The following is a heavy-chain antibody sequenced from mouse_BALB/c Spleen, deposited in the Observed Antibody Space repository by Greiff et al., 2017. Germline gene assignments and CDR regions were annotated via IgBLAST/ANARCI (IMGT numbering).Heavy chain of an antibody. CDR1: GYTFTSYV. CDR3: AKPIYDYGGYFDV. V-gene: IGHV1-14*01. CDR2: INPYNDGT. D-gene: IGHD2-4*01. Sequence: VQLQQSGPELVKPGASVKMSCKASGYTFTSYVMHWVKQKPGQGLEWIGYINPYNDGTKYNEKFKGKATLTSDKSSSTAYMELSSLTSEDSAVYYCAKPIYDYGGYFDVWGAGTTVTVSS. J-gene: IGHJ1*01.